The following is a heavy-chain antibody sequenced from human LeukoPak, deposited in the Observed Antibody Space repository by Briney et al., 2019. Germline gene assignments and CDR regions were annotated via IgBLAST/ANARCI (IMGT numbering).Heavy chain of an antibody. D-gene: IGHD3-10*01. CDR3: ARDGSLGY. CDR1: AYTFRGHY. CDR2: LNADNGAT. Sequence: ASVMVSCKPSAYTFRGHYIHWVRQAAGPGPARLGSLNADNGATNYAQKFQGRVSMTRDTPINTVYMDLSGLTSDDTAMYYCARDGSLGYWGQGTLITVSS. V-gene: IGHV1-2*02. J-gene: IGHJ4*02.